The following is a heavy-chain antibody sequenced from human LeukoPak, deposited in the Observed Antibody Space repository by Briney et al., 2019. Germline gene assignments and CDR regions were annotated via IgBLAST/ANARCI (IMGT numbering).Heavy chain of an antibody. D-gene: IGHD1-26*01. J-gene: IGHJ4*02. CDR2: IRYDGRSE. V-gene: IGHV3-30*02. CDR1: EFMFSDYD. CDR3: ARTRLGTSTSFYFDL. Sequence: PGGSLRLSCAASEFMFSDYDMHWVRQAPGKGLEWVALIRYDGRSEYYSGYMQGRFTISRDNSKNNLFLNMNNLGPEDTAVYFCARTRLGTSTSFYFDLWGLGTLVTVSS.